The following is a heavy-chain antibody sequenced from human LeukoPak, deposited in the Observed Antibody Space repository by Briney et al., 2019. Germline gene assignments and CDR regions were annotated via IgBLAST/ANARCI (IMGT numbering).Heavy chain of an antibody. D-gene: IGHD2-2*01. Sequence: GGSLRLSCTASGFTFSTYAMHWVRQAPGKGLELVAVISHDGSNKYYADSVKGRFTISRDNSKNTLYLQMNSLRAEDTAVYYCARDFWDIVVVPAAPHYYFDYWGQGTLVTVSS. CDR2: ISHDGSNK. J-gene: IGHJ4*02. CDR3: ARDFWDIVVVPAAPHYYFDY. CDR1: GFTFSTYA. V-gene: IGHV3-30-3*01.